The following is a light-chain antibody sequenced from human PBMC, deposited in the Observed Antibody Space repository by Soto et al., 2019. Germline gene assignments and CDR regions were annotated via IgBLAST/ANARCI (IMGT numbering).Light chain of an antibody. V-gene: IGLV2-14*01. CDR3: SSYRDTDTLLI. Sequence: QSVLTQPASVSGSLGQSITLSCTGTSSDIGGYSYVSWYQQSPGKAPKLIIFEVRDRPLGVSDRFSGSKSGNTASLTISGLRAEDEATCYCSSYRDTDTLLIFGGGTKLTVL. CDR1: SSDIGGYSY. CDR2: EVR. J-gene: IGLJ2*01.